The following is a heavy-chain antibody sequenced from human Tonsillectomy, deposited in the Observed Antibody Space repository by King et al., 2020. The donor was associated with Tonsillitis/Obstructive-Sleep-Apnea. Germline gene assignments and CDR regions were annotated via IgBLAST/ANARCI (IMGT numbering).Heavy chain of an antibody. CDR3: ARSTMFGVVITPLYFDF. V-gene: IGHV4-34*01. J-gene: IGHJ4*02. D-gene: IGHD3-3*01. Sequence: VQLQQWGAGLLKPSETLSLTCAVYGGSFSGYFWSWIRQPPRKGREWIGEINHSGCSKYNSSLKSRVTISVDTSKNQFSLYLGSVTAADTTVYYCARSTMFGVVITPLYFDFWGQGTLVTVSS. CDR2: INHSGCS. CDR1: GGSFSGYF.